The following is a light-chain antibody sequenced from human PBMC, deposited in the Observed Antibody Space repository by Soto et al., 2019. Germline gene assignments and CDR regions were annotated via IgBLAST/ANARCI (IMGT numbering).Light chain of an antibody. CDR3: QQGSSVPCT. CDR1: QGIRGR. V-gene: IGKV1-12*01. J-gene: IGKJ2*02. Sequence: DIQMTQSPSSVSASVGDRVTITWLACQGIRGRLDWYQQKPGKAPQLLISAASSLQTGVPSRFSGSVCGRDFTLTISSLQEEDVVTYYCQQGSSVPCTFCQGTK. CDR2: AAS.